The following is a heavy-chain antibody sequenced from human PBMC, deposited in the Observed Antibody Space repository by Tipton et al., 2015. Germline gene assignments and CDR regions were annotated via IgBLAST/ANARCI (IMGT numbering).Heavy chain of an antibody. Sequence: SLRLSCAASGFSFSIYAMNWVRQAPGKGLEWVSGVSGNGGNTFYADSVRGRFTISRDNSNNTLYLQMNSLRAEDTAVYYCAKDTSDMDTTMYEAFGFFDYWGQGILVTVSS. D-gene: IGHD5-18*01. CDR1: GFSFSIYA. V-gene: IGHV3-23*01. CDR3: AKDTSDMDTTMYEAFGFFDY. CDR2: VSGNGGNT. J-gene: IGHJ4*02.